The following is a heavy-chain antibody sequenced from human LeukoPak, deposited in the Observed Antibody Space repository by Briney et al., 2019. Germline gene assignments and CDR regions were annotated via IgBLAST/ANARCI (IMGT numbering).Heavy chain of an antibody. CDR3: ARDHYGDYPMNWFDP. CDR2: INSDGSST. V-gene: IGHV3-74*01. CDR1: GFTFSSYW. J-gene: IGHJ5*02. D-gene: IGHD4-17*01. Sequence: PGGSLRLSCAASGFTFSSYWMHWVRHAPGKGLVWVSRINSDGSSTSYADSVKGRFTISRDNAKNTLYLQMNSLRAEDTAVYYCARDHYGDYPMNWFDPWGQGTLVTVSS.